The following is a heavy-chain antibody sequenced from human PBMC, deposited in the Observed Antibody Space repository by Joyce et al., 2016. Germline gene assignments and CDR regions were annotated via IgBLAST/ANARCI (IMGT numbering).Heavy chain of an antibody. J-gene: IGHJ4*02. CDR2: IYYRGRT. CDR1: GGSISSSRYY. D-gene: IGHD3-16*01. Sequence: QLQLQESGPGLVKSSETLFLTCTVSGGSISSSRYYWGWIRQPPGKGLEWIGSIYYRGRTYYNPSHKSLVTISVNTSKNQFSLKLSSVTAADTAVYYCVRRVWGHLQWKSSYYFDYWGQGSLVTVSS. CDR3: VRRVWGHLQWKSSYYFDY. V-gene: IGHV4-39*01.